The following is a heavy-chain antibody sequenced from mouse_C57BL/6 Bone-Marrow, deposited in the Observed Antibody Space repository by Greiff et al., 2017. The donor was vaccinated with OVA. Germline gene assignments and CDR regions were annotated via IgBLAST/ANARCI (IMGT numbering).Heavy chain of an antibody. CDR3: ARGVNCYWYFDV. CDR2: IWSGGST. Sequence: VKVVESGPGLVQPSQSLSITCTVSGFSLTSYGVHWVRQSPGQGLEWLGVIWSGGSTDYNAAFISSLSISKDNSKSQVFFKMNSLQADDTAIYYCARGVNCYWYFDVWGTGTTVTVSS. D-gene: IGHD2-1*01. J-gene: IGHJ1*03. CDR1: GFSLTSYG. V-gene: IGHV2-2*01.